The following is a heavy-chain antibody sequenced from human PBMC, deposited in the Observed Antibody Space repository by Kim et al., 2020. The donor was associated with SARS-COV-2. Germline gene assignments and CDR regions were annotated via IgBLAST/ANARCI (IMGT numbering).Heavy chain of an antibody. D-gene: IGHD2-21*02. CDR1: GFTVSSNY. CDR3: ARDTVVTPEDYYYGMDV. V-gene: IGHV3-66*01. J-gene: IGHJ6*02. CDR2: IYSGGST. Sequence: GGSLRLSCAASGFTVSSNYMSWVRQAPGKGLEWVPVIYSGGSTYYADPVKGRFTISRDNSKNTLYLQMNSLRAGDTAVYYCARDTVVTPEDYYYGMDVWGQGTAVTVSS.